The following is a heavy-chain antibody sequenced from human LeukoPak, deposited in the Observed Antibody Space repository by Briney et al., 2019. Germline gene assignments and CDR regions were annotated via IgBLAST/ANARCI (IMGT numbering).Heavy chain of an antibody. D-gene: IGHD5-18*01. Sequence: GASVKVPCKASGYTFTSYDINWVRQATGQGLEWMGWMNPNRGNTGYAQKFQGRVTMTRNTSISTAYTELSSLRSEDTAVYYCARGRGYSYGYNYYYMDVWGKGTTVTISS. J-gene: IGHJ6*03. V-gene: IGHV1-8*01. CDR2: MNPNRGNT. CDR3: ARGRGYSYGYNYYYMDV. CDR1: GYTFTSYD.